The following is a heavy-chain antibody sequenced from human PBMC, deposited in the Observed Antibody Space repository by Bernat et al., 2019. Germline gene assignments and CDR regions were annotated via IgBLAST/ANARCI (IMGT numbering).Heavy chain of an antibody. J-gene: IGHJ4*02. CDR3: ARTYYGSGIYYGNVY. CDR2: IYTGGYT. D-gene: IGHD3-10*01. V-gene: IGHV3-66*01. Sequence: EVQLVESGGGLVQPGGSLRLSCAASGFTVTSNYMSWVRQAPGKGLEWVSVIYTGGYTYYADSVRGRFTISRDNSKNTVYLQMNSLRAEDTAVYYCARTYYGSGIYYGNVYWGQGTLVTVSS. CDR1: GFTVTSNY.